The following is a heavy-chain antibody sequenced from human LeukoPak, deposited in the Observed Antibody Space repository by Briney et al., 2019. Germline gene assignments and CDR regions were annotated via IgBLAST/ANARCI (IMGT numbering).Heavy chain of an antibody. CDR2: IYYSGST. D-gene: IGHD6-13*01. J-gene: IGHJ5*02. CDR1: GGFISSYY. CDR3: ARQQLVRHYYRKTNNWFDP. Sequence: SETLSLTCTVSGGFISSYYWSWIRQPPREGLEWIGYIYYSGSTNYNPSLKSRVTISVDTSKNQFSLKLSSVTAADTAVYYCARQQLVRHYYRKTNNWFDPWGQGTLVTVSS. V-gene: IGHV4-59*12.